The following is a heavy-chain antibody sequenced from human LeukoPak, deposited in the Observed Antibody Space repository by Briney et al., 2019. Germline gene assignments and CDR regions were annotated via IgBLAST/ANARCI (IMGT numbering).Heavy chain of an antibody. J-gene: IGHJ5*02. CDR3: ARPTFYCSSTSCPKGRWFDP. CDR1: GFTFSSYW. V-gene: IGHV3-74*01. Sequence: GGSLRLSCAASGFTFSSYWMHWVRQAPGKGLVWVSRINSDGSSTSYAASVKGRFTISRDNAKNTLYLQMNSLRAEDTAVYYCARPTFYCSSTSCPKGRWFDPWGQGTLVTVSS. CDR2: INSDGSST. D-gene: IGHD2-2*01.